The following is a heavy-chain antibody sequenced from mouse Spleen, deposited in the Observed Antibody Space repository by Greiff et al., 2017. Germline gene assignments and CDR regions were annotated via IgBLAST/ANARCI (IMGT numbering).Heavy chain of an antibody. CDR2: ISSGGGNT. CDR3: ARQPYYYDGSYGDYYAMDY. D-gene: IGHD1-1*01. Sequence: EVKVVESGGGLVKPGGSLKLSCAASGFTFSSYTMSWVRQTPAKRLEWVATISSGGGNTYYPDSVKGRFTISRDNARNTLYLQMSSLRSEDTAMYYCARQPYYYDGSYGDYYAMDYWGQGTSVTVSS. V-gene: IGHV5-9*04. CDR1: GFTFSSYT. J-gene: IGHJ4*01.